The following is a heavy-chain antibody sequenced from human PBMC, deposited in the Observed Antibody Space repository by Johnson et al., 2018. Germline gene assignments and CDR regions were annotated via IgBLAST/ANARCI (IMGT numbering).Heavy chain of an antibody. J-gene: IGHJ3*01. V-gene: IGHV3-33*01. Sequence: LVESGGGVVQPGRSLRLSCAASGFTFSSYVMHWVRQAPGKGLEWVAVIWYDGSNKYYADSVKGRFTISRDNSKNTLYLQMNSLRAEDTAVYYCARWGTYSGSLGNLFWGQGTMVTVSS. D-gene: IGHD1-26*01. CDR3: ARWGTYSGSLGNLF. CDR1: GFTFSSYV. CDR2: IWYDGSNK.